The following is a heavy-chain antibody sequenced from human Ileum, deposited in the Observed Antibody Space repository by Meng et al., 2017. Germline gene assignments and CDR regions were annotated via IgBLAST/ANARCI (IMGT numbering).Heavy chain of an antibody. J-gene: IGHJ3*02. D-gene: IGHD1-7*01. Sequence: GQLVESGRGLIQPGGSLGLSCSAPGSSDHYIDWVRQAPGKGLEWVGLSRNKAYSYTTEYAAFVRGRFTISRDDSKNSVYLQMSSLKTEDTAVYYCARGYNTNYFYAFDIWGQGTMVTVSS. CDR3: ARGYNTNYFYAFDI. CDR1: GSSDHY. CDR2: SRNKAYSYTT. V-gene: IGHV3-72*01.